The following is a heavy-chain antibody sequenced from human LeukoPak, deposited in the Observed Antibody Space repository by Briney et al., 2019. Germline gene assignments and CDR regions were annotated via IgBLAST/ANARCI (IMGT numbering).Heavy chain of an antibody. J-gene: IGHJ3*02. CDR2: IYYSGST. Sequence: SETLSLTCTVSGGSISSSSYYWGWIRQPPGKGLEWIGSIYYSGSTYYNPSLKSRVTISVDKSKNQFSLKLSSVTAADTAVYYCARDGYSSGWSRGDAFDIWGQGTMVTVSS. CDR1: GGSISSSSYY. D-gene: IGHD6-19*01. CDR3: ARDGYSSGWSRGDAFDI. V-gene: IGHV4-39*07.